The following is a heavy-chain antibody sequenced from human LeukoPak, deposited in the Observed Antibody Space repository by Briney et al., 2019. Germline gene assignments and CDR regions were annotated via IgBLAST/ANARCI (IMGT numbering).Heavy chain of an antibody. CDR1: GGSISSYY. Sequence: SETLSLTCSVSGGSISSYYWSWIRQPPGKGLEWIGYIYNSGSTNYNPSLKSGVTISGETSKNQFSLKLSSVTAADTAVYYCARQSSHVGATGGLVWFDPWGQGTLVTVSS. CDR2: IYNSGST. J-gene: IGHJ5*02. CDR3: ARQSSHVGATGGLVWFDP. D-gene: IGHD1-26*01. V-gene: IGHV4-59*08.